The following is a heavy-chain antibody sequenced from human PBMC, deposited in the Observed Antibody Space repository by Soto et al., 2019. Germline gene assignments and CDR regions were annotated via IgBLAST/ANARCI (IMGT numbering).Heavy chain of an antibody. Sequence: GGSLRLSCAASGFTFSNYWMHWVRQAPGKGLVWVSRINSDGSDTTYADSVKGRFTISRDNAKNTLYLQMNNLRAEDTAVYYCTRGYCSGSRCYSSPSFADYWGQGTLVTVSS. D-gene: IGHD2-15*01. CDR2: INSDGSDT. V-gene: IGHV3-74*01. CDR3: TRGYCSGSRCYSSPSFADY. J-gene: IGHJ4*02. CDR1: GFTFSNYW.